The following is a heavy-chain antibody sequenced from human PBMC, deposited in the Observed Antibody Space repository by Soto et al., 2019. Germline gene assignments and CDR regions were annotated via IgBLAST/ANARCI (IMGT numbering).Heavy chain of an antibody. CDR1: GITFRSYA. D-gene: IGHD5-12*01. CDR2: INAGNGDT. V-gene: IGHV1-3*01. Sequence: ASVKVSCKASGITFRSYAMHWVRQAPGQRLEWMGWINAGNGDTRYSQIFRGRVTLTRDTSASTVYLDLSSLRSEDTAIYYCARAISGYVTWGQGTLVNVSS. CDR3: ARAISGYVT. J-gene: IGHJ5*02.